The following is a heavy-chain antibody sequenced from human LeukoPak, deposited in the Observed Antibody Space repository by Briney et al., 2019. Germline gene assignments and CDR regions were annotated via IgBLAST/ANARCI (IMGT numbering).Heavy chain of an antibody. J-gene: IGHJ4*02. CDR2: ISADGSST. Sequence: GGSLRLSCAAAGFTFSNNWMHWVRKAPGRGLVWVSRISADGSSTSYADSVKGRFTISRDNAKNTLYLQMNSLRAEDTAVYYCATDGGPAYSSSWYLYWGQGSLVTVSS. CDR3: ATDGGPAYSSSWYLY. CDR1: GFTFSNNW. D-gene: IGHD6-13*01. V-gene: IGHV3-74*01.